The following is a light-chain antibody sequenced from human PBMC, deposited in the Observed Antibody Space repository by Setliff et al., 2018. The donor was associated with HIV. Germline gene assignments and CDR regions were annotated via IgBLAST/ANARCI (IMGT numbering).Light chain of an antibody. V-gene: IGLV2-14*03. CDR3: SSYTSSSSYV. CDR2: DVT. Sequence: QSVLTQPASVSGSPGQSVTISCTGTSSDVGGYNFVSWYQQHPGKTPELLIYDVTNRPSGVSDRFSGSKSGNTASLTISGLQPEDEADYYCSSYTSSSSYVFGTGTKVTVL. J-gene: IGLJ1*01. CDR1: SSDVGGYNF.